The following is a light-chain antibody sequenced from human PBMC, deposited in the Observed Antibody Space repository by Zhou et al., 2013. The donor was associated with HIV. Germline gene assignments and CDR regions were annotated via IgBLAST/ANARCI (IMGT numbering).Light chain of an antibody. Sequence: DIQMTQSPSTLSASVGDRVTIACRASQSISTWLAWYQQKPGKAPNLLIYTASSLESGVPSRFSGSGSGTEFTLTISSLQPDDFATYYCQQCNSYPWTFGQGTKVEIK. CDR2: TAS. V-gene: IGKV1-5*03. J-gene: IGKJ1*01. CDR3: QQCNSYPWT. CDR1: QSISTW.